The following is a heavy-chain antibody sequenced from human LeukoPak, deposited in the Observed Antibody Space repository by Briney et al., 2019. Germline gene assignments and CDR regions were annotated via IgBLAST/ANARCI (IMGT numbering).Heavy chain of an antibody. CDR1: GGTFSSYA. Sequence: SVKVSCKASGGTFSSYAISWVRQAPGQGLEWMGGIIPIIGTANYAQKFQGRVTITADESTSTAYMELSSLRSEDTAVYYCARFYDTTYYNWFDPWGQGTLVTVSS. V-gene: IGHV1-69*13. CDR2: IIPIIGTA. CDR3: ARFYDTTYYNWFDP. D-gene: IGHD3-16*01. J-gene: IGHJ5*02.